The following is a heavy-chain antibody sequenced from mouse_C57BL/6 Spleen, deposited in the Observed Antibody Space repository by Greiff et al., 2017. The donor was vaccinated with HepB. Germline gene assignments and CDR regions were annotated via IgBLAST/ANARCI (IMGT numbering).Heavy chain of an antibody. CDR2: IYPGSGNT. CDR1: GYTFTDYY. J-gene: IGHJ2*01. V-gene: IGHV1-76*01. CDR3: AREGVGY. Sequence: VQLKQSGAELVRPGASVKLSCKASGYTFTDYYINWVKQRPGQGLEWIARIYPGSGNTYYNEKLKGKATLTAEKSSSTAYMQLSSLTSEDSAVYFCAREGVGYWGQGTTLTVSS. D-gene: IGHD1-1*02.